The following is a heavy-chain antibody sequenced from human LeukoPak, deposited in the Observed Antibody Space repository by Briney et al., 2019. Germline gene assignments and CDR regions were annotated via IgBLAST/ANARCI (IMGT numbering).Heavy chain of an antibody. D-gene: IGHD2-8*02. V-gene: IGHV3-33*06. CDR3: AKDFYVGPVLARYFDY. J-gene: IGHJ4*02. CDR1: GFTFSNCG. CDR2: IWYDGSYK. Sequence: GRSLRLSCAASGFTFSNCGMHWVRQAPGKGLEWVAVIWYDGSYKYYADSVKGRFTIPRDNSKNTLYLQMNSLRAEDTAVYYCAKDFYVGPVLARYFDYWGQGTLVTVSS.